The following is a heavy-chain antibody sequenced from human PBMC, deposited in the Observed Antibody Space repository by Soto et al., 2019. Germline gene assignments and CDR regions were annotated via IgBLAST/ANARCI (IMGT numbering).Heavy chain of an antibody. V-gene: IGHV3-23*01. Sequence: GGSLRLSCAASGFTFSSYAMSWVRQAPGKGLEWVSAISGSGGSTYYADSVKGRFTISRDNSKNTLYLQMNSLRAEDTDVYYCAKESEYYYDSSGYLSHWGQGTLVTVSS. CDR1: GFTFSSYA. CDR2: ISGSGGST. D-gene: IGHD3-22*01. J-gene: IGHJ4*02. CDR3: AKESEYYYDSSGYLSH.